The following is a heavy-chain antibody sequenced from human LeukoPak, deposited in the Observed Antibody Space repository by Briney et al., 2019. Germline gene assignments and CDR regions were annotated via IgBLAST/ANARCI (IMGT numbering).Heavy chain of an antibody. CDR1: GFTFSSYE. CDR2: ISSSGSTI. CDR3: ARDRATAPRGDSALDY. J-gene: IGHJ4*02. V-gene: IGHV3-48*03. Sequence: GGSLRLSCAASGFTFSSYEMNWVRQAPGKGLEWVSYISSSGSTIYYADSVKGRLTISRDNAKNSLYLQMNSLRAEDTAVYYCARDRATAPRGDSALDYWGQGTLVTVSS. D-gene: IGHD5-12*01.